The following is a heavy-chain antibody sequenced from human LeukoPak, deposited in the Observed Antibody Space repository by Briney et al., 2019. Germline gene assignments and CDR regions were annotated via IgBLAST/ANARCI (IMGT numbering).Heavy chain of an antibody. V-gene: IGHV3-23*01. Sequence: GGSLRLSCAASGFTFSNYAMSWVRQAPGKGLEWVSALSGSGGSTYYADSVKGRFTISRDNSKNTLYLQMNSLRAEDTAVYYCARISRIYTSAWYYFDYWGQGTLVTVSS. J-gene: IGHJ4*02. D-gene: IGHD6-19*01. CDR1: GFTFSNYA. CDR3: ARISRIYTSAWYYFDY. CDR2: LSGSGGST.